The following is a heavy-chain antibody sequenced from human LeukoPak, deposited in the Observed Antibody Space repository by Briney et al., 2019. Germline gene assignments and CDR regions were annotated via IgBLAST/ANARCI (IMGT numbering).Heavy chain of an antibody. CDR3: ARDHYDSSGYYLGYYYYYYYMDV. D-gene: IGHD3-22*01. CDR1: GFTFGSYS. CDR2: ISSSSSYI. Sequence: GGSLRLSCAASGFTFGSYSMNWVRQAPGKGLEWVSSISSSSSYIYYADSVKGRFTISRDNAKNSLYLQMNSLRAEDTAVYYCARDHYDSSGYYLGYYYYYYYMDVWGKGTTVTVSS. V-gene: IGHV3-21*01. J-gene: IGHJ6*03.